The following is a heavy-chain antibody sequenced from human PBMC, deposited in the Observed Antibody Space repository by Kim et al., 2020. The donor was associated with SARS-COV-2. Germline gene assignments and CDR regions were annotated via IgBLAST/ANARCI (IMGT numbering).Heavy chain of an antibody. D-gene: IGHD1-26*01. CDR3: AREGGSYSAYYYYYYGMDV. CDR2: INAGNGNT. Sequence: ASVKVSCKASGYTFTSYAMHWVRQAPGQRLEWMGWINAGNGNTKYSQKFQGRVTITRDTSASTAYMELSSLRSEDTAVYYCAREGGSYSAYYYYYYGMDVWGQGSTVTVSS. CDR1: GYTFTSYA. J-gene: IGHJ6*02. V-gene: IGHV1-3*01.